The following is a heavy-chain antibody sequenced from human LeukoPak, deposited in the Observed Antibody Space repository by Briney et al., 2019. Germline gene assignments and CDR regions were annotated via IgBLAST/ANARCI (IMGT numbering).Heavy chain of an antibody. J-gene: IGHJ6*04. Sequence: SQTLSLTCTLSGGSISTGGYYWTWLREHPGRGLEGLGHIFYSGSTPYNPSLKSRFTMTDDTSKPAFSRKLGSVSAADTAVYYCARETAIYYVMGVWGKGTTVTVSS. CDR2: IFYSGST. CDR1: GGSISTGGYY. V-gene: IGHV4-31*03. CDR3: ARETAIYYVMGV. D-gene: IGHD2-21*02.